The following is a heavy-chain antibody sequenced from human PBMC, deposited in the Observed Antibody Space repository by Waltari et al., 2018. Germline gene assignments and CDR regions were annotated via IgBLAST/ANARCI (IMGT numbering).Heavy chain of an antibody. CDR1: GGSISSYY. CDR2: IYYSGST. Sequence: QVQLQESGPGLVKPSETLSLTCTVSGGSISSYYWSWIRQPPGKGLEWIGYIYYSGSTNYNPSLKSRVTISVDTSKNQFSLKLSSVTAADTAVYYCAREDYYDSSGYGWFDPWGQGTLVTVSS. V-gene: IGHV4-59*01. J-gene: IGHJ5*02. D-gene: IGHD3-22*01. CDR3: AREDYYDSSGYGWFDP.